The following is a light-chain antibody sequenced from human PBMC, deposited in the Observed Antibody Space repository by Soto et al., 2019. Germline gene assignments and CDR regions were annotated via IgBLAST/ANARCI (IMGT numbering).Light chain of an antibody. Sequence: QPALTQPPSASGSPGQSVTISCTGTSSDVGGYNYVSWYQQHPGKAPKLMISEVSKRPSGVPDRFSGSKSGNTACLTVSGLQAEDEADYYCCSYAGSNNYVFGTGTKVTVL. J-gene: IGLJ1*01. CDR2: EVS. CDR1: SSDVGGYNY. CDR3: CSYAGSNNYV. V-gene: IGLV2-8*01.